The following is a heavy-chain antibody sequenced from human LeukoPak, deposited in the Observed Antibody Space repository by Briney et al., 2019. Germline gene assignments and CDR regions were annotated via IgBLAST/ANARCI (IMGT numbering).Heavy chain of an antibody. D-gene: IGHD2-8*01. Sequence: GGSLRLSCAASGSIFSVYYMSWIRQAPGKGLEWISYITRSGSTIYYAESVRGRFTISRDDAKNSLYLQMNSLRAEDTAVYYCATSQNVNGVEAMRFDPWGQGTLVIVSS. CDR2: ITRSGSTI. J-gene: IGHJ5*02. V-gene: IGHV3-11*01. CDR3: ATSQNVNGVEAMRFDP. CDR1: GSIFSVYY.